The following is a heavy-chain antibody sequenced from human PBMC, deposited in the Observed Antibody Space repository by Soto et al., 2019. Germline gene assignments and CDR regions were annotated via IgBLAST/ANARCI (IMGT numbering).Heavy chain of an antibody. J-gene: IGHJ5*02. V-gene: IGHV5-51*01. D-gene: IGHD6-19*01. CDR2: IYPGDSDT. Sequence: GESLKISCKGSGYSFTNYWIGWVRQMPGKGLEWMGIIYPGDSDTRYSPSFQGQVTISADKSISTAYLQWSSLKASDTAMYYCARQSTVDNSGRYPDPWGQGTLVTVSS. CDR1: GYSFTNYW. CDR3: ARQSTVDNSGRYPDP.